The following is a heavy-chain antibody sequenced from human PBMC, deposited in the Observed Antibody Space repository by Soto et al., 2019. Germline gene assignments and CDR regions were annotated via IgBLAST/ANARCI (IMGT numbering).Heavy chain of an antibody. CDR3: AKEQYCCSWHLYDY. V-gene: IGHV3-48*01. Sequence: PGGSLRLSCAVSGLTFSGYGLTGGRQAPGKGLGWVAYIGSSSSTINYAHSVKGRFTISRDNSKNTLYLQMNSLRADDTAVYYCAKEQYCCSWHLYDYWGQGTLVTVSS. D-gene: IGHD2-15*01. CDR2: IGSSSSTI. CDR1: GLTFSGYG. J-gene: IGHJ4*02.